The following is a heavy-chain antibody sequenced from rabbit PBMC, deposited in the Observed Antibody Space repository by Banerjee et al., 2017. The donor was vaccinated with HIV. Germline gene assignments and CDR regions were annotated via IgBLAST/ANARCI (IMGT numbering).Heavy chain of an antibody. Sequence: QEQLEESGGDLVKPEGSLTLTCTASGFSFSNKYVMCWVRQAPGKGLEWIGCMNAGTSGSNYYARWAKGRFTISKTSSTTVTLQMTSLTAADTATYFCARDWGAYAGHGYATGWLDLWGQGTLVTVS. V-gene: IGHV1S45*01. J-gene: IGHJ5*01. CDR1: GFSFSNKYV. CDR3: ARDWGAYAGHGYATGWLDL. D-gene: IGHD6-1*01. CDR2: MNAGTSGSN.